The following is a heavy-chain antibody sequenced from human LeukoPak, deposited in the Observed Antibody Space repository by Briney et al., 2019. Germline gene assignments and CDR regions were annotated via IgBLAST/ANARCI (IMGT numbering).Heavy chain of an antibody. CDR3: ARARVGYCTNGVCYTSYYFDY. CDR1: GGSISSYY. Sequence: SSETLSLTCTVSGGSISSYYWSWIRQPPGKGLEWIGYIYYSGSTNYNPSLKSRVTISVDTSKNQFSLKLSSVTAADTAVYYCARARVGYCTNGVCYTSYYFDYWGQGTLVTVSS. J-gene: IGHJ4*02. V-gene: IGHV4-59*01. D-gene: IGHD2-8*01. CDR2: IYYSGST.